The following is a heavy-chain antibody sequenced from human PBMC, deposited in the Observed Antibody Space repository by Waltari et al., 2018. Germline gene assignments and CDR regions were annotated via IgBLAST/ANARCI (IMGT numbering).Heavy chain of an antibody. J-gene: IGHJ3*02. CDR2: IYYSGST. D-gene: IGHD2-2*01. CDR3: ARDLPYCSSTSCYAFNI. Sequence: GQPPGKGLDGIGYIYYSGSTNYNPSLKSRVTISVDTSKNQFSLKLSSVTAADTAVYYCARDLPYCSSTSCYAFNIWGQGTMVTVSS. V-gene: IGHV4-59*01.